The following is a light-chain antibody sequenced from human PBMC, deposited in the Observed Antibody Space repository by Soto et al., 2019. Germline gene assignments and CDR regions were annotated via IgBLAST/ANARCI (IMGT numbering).Light chain of an antibody. CDR1: QSVSSSY. J-gene: IGKJ1*01. Sequence: EIVLTQSPGTLSLSPGERATLSCRASQSVSSSYLAWYQQKPGQAPRLLIYGASSRATGIPDRFSGGGSGTDFTLTISRLEPEDFAVYSCQQYGSSPGTFGQGTTVEIK. V-gene: IGKV3-20*01. CDR3: QQYGSSPGT. CDR2: GAS.